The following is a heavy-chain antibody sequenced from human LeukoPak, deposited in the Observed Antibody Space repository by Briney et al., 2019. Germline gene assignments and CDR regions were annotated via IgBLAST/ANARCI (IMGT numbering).Heavy chain of an antibody. J-gene: IGHJ4*02. CDR1: GFTVSSTY. CDR3: ARDSSSFPNYFDY. V-gene: IGHV3-53*01. CDR2: IYSDGST. D-gene: IGHD3-3*02. Sequence: GGSLRLSCAASGFTVSSTYMSWVRQAPGKGLEWVSLIYSDGSTFYADSVKGRFTISRDNSKNTLYLQMSSLRAEDTAVYYCARDSSSFPNYFDYWGQGTLVTAPS.